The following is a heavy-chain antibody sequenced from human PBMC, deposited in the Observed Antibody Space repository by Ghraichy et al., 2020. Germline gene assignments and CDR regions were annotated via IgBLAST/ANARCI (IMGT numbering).Heavy chain of an antibody. J-gene: IGHJ5*02. CDR3: ARDGHYYDSSGYPNLFDP. CDR1: GGSINSGDYY. Sequence: SETLSLTCTVSGGSINSGDYYWSWVRQPPGKGLEWIGYIYYSGTTYYNPSLKSRVTISVDTSNNQFSLKLSSVTAADTAVYYCARDGHYYDSSGYPNLFDPWGQGTLVTVSS. V-gene: IGHV4-30-4*01. CDR2: IYYSGTT. D-gene: IGHD3-22*01.